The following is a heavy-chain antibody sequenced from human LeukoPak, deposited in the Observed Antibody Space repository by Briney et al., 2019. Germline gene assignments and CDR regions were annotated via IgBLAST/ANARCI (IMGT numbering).Heavy chain of an antibody. Sequence: GASVKVSCKASGGTFSSYAISWVRQAPGQGLEWVGGIIPIFGTANYAQKFQGRVTITTDESTSTAYMELSSLRSDDTAVYYCARGAITALSADAFDIWGQGTMVTVSS. CDR3: ARGAITALSADAFDI. V-gene: IGHV1-69*05. CDR1: GGTFSSYA. J-gene: IGHJ3*02. CDR2: IIPIFGTA. D-gene: IGHD2-21*01.